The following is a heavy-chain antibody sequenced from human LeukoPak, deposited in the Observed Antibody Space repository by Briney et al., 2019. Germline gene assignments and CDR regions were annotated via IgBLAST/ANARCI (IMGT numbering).Heavy chain of an antibody. CDR1: GFTFNSYA. CDR3: AKDRRSSDWSPDC. Sequence: GGSLRLSCAASGFTFNSYAMNWFRQAPGKGLEWVSAISGSGGSTYYVDSVRGRFTISRDNPKNTLYLQMNGLRAEDTAVYYCAKDRRSSDWSPDCWGQGTLVTVSS. V-gene: IGHV3-23*01. CDR2: ISGSGGST. D-gene: IGHD6-19*01. J-gene: IGHJ4*02.